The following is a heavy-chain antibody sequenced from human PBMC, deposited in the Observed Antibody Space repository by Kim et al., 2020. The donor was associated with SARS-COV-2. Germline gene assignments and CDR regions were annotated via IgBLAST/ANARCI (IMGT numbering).Heavy chain of an antibody. CDR1: GFTVSSNY. Sequence: GGSLRLSCAASGFTVSSNYMSWVRQAPGKGLEWVSVIYSGGSTYYADSVKGRFTISRDNSKNTLYLQMNSLRAEDTAVYYCAARDYGGDDWGYYYYGMDVWGQGTTVTVSS. V-gene: IGHV3-53*01. CDR2: IYSGGST. CDR3: AARDYGGDDWGYYYYGMDV. D-gene: IGHD4-17*01. J-gene: IGHJ6*02.